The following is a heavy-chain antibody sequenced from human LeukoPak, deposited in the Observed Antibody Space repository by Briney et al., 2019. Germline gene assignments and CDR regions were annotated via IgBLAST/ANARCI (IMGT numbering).Heavy chain of an antibody. Sequence: SETLSLTCNVSGYSISSGYYWGWIRQSPGKGLEWIGTVYHTGTTYYSPSLKSRLAISLDTSTNRFSLKLTSVTATDTAVYYCASAHYAATGLGYYFKFWGQGTLVSVSS. J-gene: IGHJ4*02. CDR3: ASAHYAATGLGYYFKF. CDR1: GYSISSGYY. CDR2: VYHTGTT. D-gene: IGHD6-25*01. V-gene: IGHV4-38-2*02.